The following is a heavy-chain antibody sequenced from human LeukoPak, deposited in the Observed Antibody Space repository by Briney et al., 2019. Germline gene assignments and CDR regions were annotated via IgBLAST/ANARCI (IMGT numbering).Heavy chain of an antibody. J-gene: IGHJ5*02. V-gene: IGHV3-30*02. CDR1: GFTFSSYG. CDR3: ARHVPIKYCSGGSCYPNRRGPIYNWFDP. Sequence: GGALRLSCAPSGFTFSSYGMHWVREAPGKGLEWVAFIRYDRSNKYYAESVKGRFSISRDKSKNTLFLQMSSLRAEDTAVYYCARHVPIKYCSGGSCYPNRRGPIYNWFDPWGQGTLVTVSS. D-gene: IGHD2-15*01. CDR2: IRYDRSNK.